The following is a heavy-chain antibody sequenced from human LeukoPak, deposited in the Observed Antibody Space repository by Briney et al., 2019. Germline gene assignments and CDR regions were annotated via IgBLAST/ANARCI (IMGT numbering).Heavy chain of an antibody. J-gene: IGHJ4*02. D-gene: IGHD2-2*01. CDR1: GFTFSSYW. CDR2: IKQDGSEK. CDR3: ARDPDCTSCYGGGDY. Sequence: PGGSLRLSCAASGFTFSSYWMSWVRQAPGKGLEWVANIKQDGSEKYYVDSVKGRFTISRDNAKNSLYLQMNSLRAEDTAVYYCARDPDCTSCYGGGDYWGQGTLVTVSS. V-gene: IGHV3-7*01.